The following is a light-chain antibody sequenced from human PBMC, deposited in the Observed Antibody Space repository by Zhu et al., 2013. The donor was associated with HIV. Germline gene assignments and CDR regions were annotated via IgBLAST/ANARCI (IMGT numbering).Light chain of an antibody. J-gene: IGKJ1*01. CDR1: QSVRSN. V-gene: IGKV3-15*01. CDR3: LQYDSHSGT. Sequence: EVVMTQSPATLSVSPGERATLSCRASQSVRSNLAWYQQKPGQAPRLLISGASIRATGIPTRFSGSGSGTEFTLTISSLQSEDFATYYCLQYDSHSGTFGQGTKVEIK. CDR2: GAS.